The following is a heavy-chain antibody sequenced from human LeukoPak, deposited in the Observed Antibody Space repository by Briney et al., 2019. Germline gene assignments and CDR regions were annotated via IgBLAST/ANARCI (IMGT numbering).Heavy chain of an antibody. CDR1: GGSISSYY. D-gene: IGHD3-10*01. CDR3: ARAPPLRGVIKNYYYYMDV. V-gene: IGHV4-4*07. J-gene: IGHJ6*03. Sequence: SETLSLTCTVSGGSISSYYWSWIRQPAGKGLEWIGRIYTSGSTNYNPSLKSRVTMSVDASKNQFSLKLSSVTAADTAVYYCARAPPLRGVIKNYYYYMDVWGKGTTVTVSS. CDR2: IYTSGST.